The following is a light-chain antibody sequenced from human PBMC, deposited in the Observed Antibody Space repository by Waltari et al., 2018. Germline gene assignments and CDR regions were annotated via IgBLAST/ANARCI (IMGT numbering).Light chain of an antibody. Sequence: QSALTHPASVSGSPGQSITIPCTGTSSDVGGYNYVSWYQQHPGKAPKLMIYDVSNRPSGVSNRFSGSKSGNTASLTISGLQAEDEADYYCSSYTSSSTQVFGGGTKLTVL. CDR3: SSYTSSSTQV. CDR2: DVS. V-gene: IGLV2-14*01. J-gene: IGLJ2*01. CDR1: SSDVGGYNY.